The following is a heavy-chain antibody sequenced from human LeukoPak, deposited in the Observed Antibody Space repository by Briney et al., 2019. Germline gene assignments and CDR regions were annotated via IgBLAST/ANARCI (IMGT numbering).Heavy chain of an antibody. D-gene: IGHD3-9*01. CDR3: ARDRLPSTGYYFLDY. V-gene: IGHV1-46*01. CDR2: INPSGGST. Sequence: ASVKVSCKASGYTFTSYYMQWVRQAPGQGLEWMGIINPSGGSTSYAQKFQGRVTMTRDTSTSTVYMELSSLRSEDTAVYYCARDRLPSTGYYFLDYWGQGTLVTVSS. CDR1: GYTFTSYY. J-gene: IGHJ4*02.